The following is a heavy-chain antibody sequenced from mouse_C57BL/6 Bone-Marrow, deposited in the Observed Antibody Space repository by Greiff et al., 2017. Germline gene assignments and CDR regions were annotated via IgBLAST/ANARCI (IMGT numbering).Heavy chain of an antibody. CDR3: TASYNGYYVSFAY. J-gene: IGHJ3*01. CDR1: GFNIKDDY. CDR2: IDPENGDT. Sequence: DVKLQESGAELVRPGASVKLSCTASGFNIKDDYMHWVKQRPEQGLEWIGWIDPENGDTEYASKFQGKATITADTSSNTAYLQLSSLTAEDTAVYYCTASYNGYYVSFAYWGQGTLVTVSA. V-gene: IGHV14-4*01. D-gene: IGHD2-3*01.